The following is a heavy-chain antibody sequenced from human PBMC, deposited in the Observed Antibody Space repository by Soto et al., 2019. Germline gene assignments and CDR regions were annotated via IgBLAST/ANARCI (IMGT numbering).Heavy chain of an antibody. CDR2: IYYSGST. CDR3: ARGGGRTVTTRGYYFDY. Sequence: QVQLQESGPGLVKPSQTLSLTCTVSGGSISSGDYYWSWIRQPPGKGLEWIGYIYYSGSTYYNPSLKSRVTISVDTSKNQFPLKLSSVTAADTAVYYCARGGGRTVTTRGYYFDYWGQGTLVTVSS. CDR1: GGSISSGDYY. D-gene: IGHD4-17*01. J-gene: IGHJ4*02. V-gene: IGHV4-30-4*01.